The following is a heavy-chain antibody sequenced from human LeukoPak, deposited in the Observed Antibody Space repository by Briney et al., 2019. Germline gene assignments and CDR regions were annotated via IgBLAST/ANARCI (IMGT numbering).Heavy chain of an antibody. D-gene: IGHD2-8*02. V-gene: IGHV4-59*01. Sequence: SEPLSLTCTVSGGSIISYYWSWIRQPPGKGLEWIGYIYYSGSTNYKPSLKSRVTISVDTSKNQFSLKLSSVTAADTAVYYCAREGGSHLVAYWYFDLWGRGTLVTVSS. CDR2: IYYSGST. CDR1: GGSIISYY. J-gene: IGHJ2*01. CDR3: AREGGSHLVAYWYFDL.